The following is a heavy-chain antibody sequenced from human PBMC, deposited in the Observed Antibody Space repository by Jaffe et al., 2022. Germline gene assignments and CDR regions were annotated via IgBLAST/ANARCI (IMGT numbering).Heavy chain of an antibody. CDR2: IYHSGST. CDR3: AGRIAAATTTPYWYFDL. V-gene: IGHV4-38-2*01. CDR1: GYSISSGYY. D-gene: IGHD6-13*01. Sequence: QVQLQESGPGLVKPSETLSLTCAVSGYSISSGYYWGWIRQPPGKGLEWIGSIYHSGSTYYNPSLKSRVTISVDTSKNQFSLKLSSVTAADTAVYYCAGRIAAATTTPYWYFDLWGRGTLVTVSS. J-gene: IGHJ2*01.